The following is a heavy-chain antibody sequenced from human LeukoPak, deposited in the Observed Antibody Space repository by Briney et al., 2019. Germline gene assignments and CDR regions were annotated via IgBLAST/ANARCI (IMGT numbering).Heavy chain of an antibody. V-gene: IGHV1-69*13. CDR3: ARSTLFGDPLGNSAFDY. CDR1: GGTFSSYA. D-gene: IGHD3-10*02. Sequence: ASVKVSCKASGGTFSSYAISWVRQAPGQGLEWMGGSIPIFGTANYAQKFQGRVTITADESTSTAYMELSSLRSEDTAVYYCARSTLFGDPLGNSAFDYWGQGTLVTVSS. J-gene: IGHJ4*02. CDR2: SIPIFGTA.